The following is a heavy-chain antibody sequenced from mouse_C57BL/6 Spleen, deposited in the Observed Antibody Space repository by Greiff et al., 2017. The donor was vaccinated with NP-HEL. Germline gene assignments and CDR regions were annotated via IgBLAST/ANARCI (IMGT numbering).Heavy chain of an antibody. CDR2: ISSGSSTI. D-gene: IGHD1-1*01. V-gene: IGHV5-17*01. CDR3: ARDYCISCYYAMDY. Sequence: EVQLVESGGGLVKPGGSLKLSCAASGFTFSDYGMHWVRQAPEKGLEWVAYISSGSSTIYYADTVKGRFTISRDNAKNTLFLQMTSLRSEDTAMYYCARDYCISCYYAMDYWGQGTSVTVSA. CDR1: GFTFSDYG. J-gene: IGHJ4*01.